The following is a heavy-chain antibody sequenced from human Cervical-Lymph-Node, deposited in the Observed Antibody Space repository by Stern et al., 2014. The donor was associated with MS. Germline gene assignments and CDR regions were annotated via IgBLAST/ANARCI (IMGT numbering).Heavy chain of an antibody. J-gene: IGHJ4*02. D-gene: IGHD2-21*02. CDR1: GGSISSGSYY. Sequence: QVQLQESGPGLVKPSQTLSLTCTVSGGSISSGSYYWSWIRQPAGKGLEWIGRIYTSGSTNYNPSLKSRVTISVDTSKNQFSLKLSSVTAADTAVYYCAREARRHCGGDCYHFDYWGQGTLVTVSS. V-gene: IGHV4-61*02. CDR2: IYTSGST. CDR3: AREARRHCGGDCYHFDY.